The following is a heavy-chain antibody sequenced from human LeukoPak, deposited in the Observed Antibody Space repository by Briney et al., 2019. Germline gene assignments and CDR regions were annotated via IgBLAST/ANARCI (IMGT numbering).Heavy chain of an antibody. Sequence: GGSLRLSCAASGFSFNYFWMSWVRQAPGKGLEWVTFIRYDGSNKYYADSVKGRFTISRDTSKNTLYLQMNSLRAEDTAVYYCAKDGGSYSIDYWGQGTLVTVSS. J-gene: IGHJ4*02. CDR2: IRYDGSNK. CDR1: GFSFNYFW. V-gene: IGHV3-30*02. D-gene: IGHD1-26*01. CDR3: AKDGGSYSIDY.